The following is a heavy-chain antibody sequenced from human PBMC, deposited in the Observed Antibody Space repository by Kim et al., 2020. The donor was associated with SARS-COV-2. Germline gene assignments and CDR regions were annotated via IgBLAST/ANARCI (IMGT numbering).Heavy chain of an antibody. CDR1: GGSFSGYY. J-gene: IGHJ5*02. D-gene: IGHD2-2*01. CDR2: INHSGST. CDR3: ASRGAWWTASQLLFPDWSSNAGNWFCP. V-gene: IGHV4-34*01. Sequence: SETLSLTCAVYGGSFSGYYWSWICQPPGKGLERIGEINHSGSTNYNPSLKSRVTISVDTSKNQFPLKLSFVTAADTAVYYCASRGAWWTASQLLFPDWSSNAGNWFCPWGQGTLVTVSS.